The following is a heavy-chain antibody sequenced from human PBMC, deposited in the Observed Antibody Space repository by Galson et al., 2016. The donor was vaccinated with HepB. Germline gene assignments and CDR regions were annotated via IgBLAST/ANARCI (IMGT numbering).Heavy chain of an antibody. J-gene: IGHJ3*02. V-gene: IGHV3-23*01. CDR3: AKDPVLWRQQLLQDDAFDI. CDR2: ISGSGGTT. D-gene: IGHD6-13*01. Sequence: SLRLSCAASGFTFSNYALSWVRQAPGKGLELVSAISGSGGTTYYADSVKGRFTISRDNSKNTLYLQMNSLRAEDTAVYYCAKDPVLWRQQLLQDDAFDIWGQGTMVTVSS. CDR1: GFTFSNYA.